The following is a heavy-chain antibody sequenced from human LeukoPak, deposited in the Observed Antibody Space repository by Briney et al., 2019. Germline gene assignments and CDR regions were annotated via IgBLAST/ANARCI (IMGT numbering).Heavy chain of an antibody. V-gene: IGHV4-59*08. J-gene: IGHJ4*02. D-gene: IGHD6-6*01. CDR2: IYYSGST. CDR3: ASLHSSSSLYFDY. CDR1: GGSISSYY. Sequence: SETLSLTCTVSGGSISSYYWSWIRQPPGKGREWIGSIYYSGSTNYNPSLKSRVTISVDTSKNQFSLKLSSVTAADTAVYYCASLHSSSSLYFDYWGQGTLVTVSS.